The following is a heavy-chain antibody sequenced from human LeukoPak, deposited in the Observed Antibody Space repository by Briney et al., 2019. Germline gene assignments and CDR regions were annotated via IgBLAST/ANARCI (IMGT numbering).Heavy chain of an antibody. CDR3: ARFKVATGAGFDY. J-gene: IGHJ4*02. D-gene: IGHD5-12*01. Sequence: AGGSLRLSCAASEFTFSSYAMSWVRQAPGKGLEWVSAISGSGGSTYYADSVKGRFTISRDNSKNTLYPQMNSLRAEDTAVYYCARFKVATGAGFDYWGQGTLVTVSS. V-gene: IGHV3-23*01. CDR2: ISGSGGST. CDR1: EFTFSSYA.